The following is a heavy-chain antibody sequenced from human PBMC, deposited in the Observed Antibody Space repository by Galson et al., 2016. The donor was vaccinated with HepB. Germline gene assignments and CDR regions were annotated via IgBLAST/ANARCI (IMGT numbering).Heavy chain of an antibody. D-gene: IGHD4-23*01. CDR1: GFAFSSHW. CDR3: VRDHSVVPTTAYNWFDP. V-gene: IGHV3-74*01. Sequence: SLRLSCAASGFAFSSHWMHWVRQDLGKGLVWVSRINSDGTISNYADSVKGRFTISRDNAKNTLYLQMNSLRAEDTAVYFCVRDHSVVPTTAYNWFDPRGQGILVTVS. CDR2: INSDGTIS. J-gene: IGHJ5*02.